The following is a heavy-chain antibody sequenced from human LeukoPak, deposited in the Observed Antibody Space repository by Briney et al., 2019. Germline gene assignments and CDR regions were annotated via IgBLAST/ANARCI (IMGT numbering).Heavy chain of an antibody. CDR2: IYHSGST. Sequence: SETLSLTCAVSGYSISSGYYWGWIRQPPGKGLEWIGSIYHSGSTYYNPSLKSRVTISVDTSKNQFSLKLSSVTAADTAVYYCASILFYDYVWGSYREYYFDYWGQGTLVTVSS. J-gene: IGHJ4*02. CDR3: ASILFYDYVWGSYREYYFDY. V-gene: IGHV4-38-2*01. CDR1: GYSISSGYY. D-gene: IGHD3-16*02.